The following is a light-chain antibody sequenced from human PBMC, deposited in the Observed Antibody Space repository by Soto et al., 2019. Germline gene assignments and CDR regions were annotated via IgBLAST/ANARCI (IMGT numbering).Light chain of an antibody. V-gene: IGLV2-23*01. J-gene: IGLJ3*02. CDR2: EGS. Sequence: QSVLPQPASVSGSPGQSITISCTGTSSDVGGHNLVSWYQQHPGKAPKLMIYEGSERPSGVSNRFSGSKSSNTASLTIFGLQAEDEADYYCCSYAGSSTWVFGGGTKLTVL. CDR3: CSYAGSSTWV. CDR1: SSDVGGHNL.